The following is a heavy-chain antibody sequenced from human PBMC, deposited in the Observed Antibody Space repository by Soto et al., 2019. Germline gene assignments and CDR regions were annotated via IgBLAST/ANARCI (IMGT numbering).Heavy chain of an antibody. V-gene: IGHV1-69*13. CDR2: IIPILGTA. CDR1: GGTFSSYA. J-gene: IGHJ4*02. D-gene: IGHD5-18*01. Sequence: SVKVSCKASGGTFSSYAISWVRQAPGQGLEWMGGIIPILGTANYAQKFQGRVTITADESTSTAYMELSSLRSEDTAVYYCARGPGTAMDKYFDYWGQGTLVTVSS. CDR3: ARGPGTAMDKYFDY.